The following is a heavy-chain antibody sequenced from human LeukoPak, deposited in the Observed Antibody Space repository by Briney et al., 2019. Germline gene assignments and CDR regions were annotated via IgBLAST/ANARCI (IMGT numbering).Heavy chain of an antibody. CDR2: INPKNGGT. CDR1: GYTFTTYY. D-gene: IGHD1-14*01. V-gene: IGHV1-2*02. Sequence: ASVKVSCKPSGYTFTTYYLHWVRQAPGQGLEWMGWINPKNGGTNYAQKFRGRFTMTRDTSINTAYMGLSGLTSDDTAVYYCARDPSNRYYTDVWGIGTTVTVSS. J-gene: IGHJ6*03. CDR3: ARDPSNRYYTDV.